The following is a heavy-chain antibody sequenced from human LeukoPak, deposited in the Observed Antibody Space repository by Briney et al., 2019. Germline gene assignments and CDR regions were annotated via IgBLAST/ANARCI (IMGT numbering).Heavy chain of an antibody. Sequence: ASVKVSCKASGYTFTNYAMNWVRQAPGQGLEWMGWINTNTGNPTYAQGFTGRFVFSLDTSVSTAYLQISSLKAEDTAVYYCARTVDASRLQNRYFDYWGQGTLVTVSS. V-gene: IGHV7-4-1*02. D-gene: IGHD4-11*01. J-gene: IGHJ4*02. CDR3: ARTVDASRLQNRYFDY. CDR1: GYTFTNYA. CDR2: INTNTGNP.